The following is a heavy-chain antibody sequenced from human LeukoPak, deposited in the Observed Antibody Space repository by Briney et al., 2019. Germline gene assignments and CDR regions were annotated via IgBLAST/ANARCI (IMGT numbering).Heavy chain of an antibody. D-gene: IGHD3-3*01. V-gene: IGHV4-39*07. CDR2: IYYSGST. CDR1: GGSISSSSYY. J-gene: IGHJ5*02. Sequence: SETLSLTCTVSGGSISSSSYYWGWIRQPPGKGLEWIGSIYYSGSTYYNPSLKSRVTISVDTSKNQFSLKLSSVTAADTAVYYCARVGRHHDLWSGYVNNWFDPWGQGTLVTVSS. CDR3: ARVGRHHDLWSGYVNNWFDP.